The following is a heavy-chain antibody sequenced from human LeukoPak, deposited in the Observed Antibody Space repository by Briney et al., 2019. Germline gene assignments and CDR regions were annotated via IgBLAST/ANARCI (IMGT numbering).Heavy chain of an antibody. J-gene: IGHJ3*02. CDR3: ARDRRLRAITMIVVVNDAFDI. CDR2: ISAYNGNT. CDR1: GYTFTGYY. Sequence: ASVKVSCKASGYTFTGYYMHWVRQAPGQGLEWMGWISAYNGNTNYAQKLQGRVTMTTDTSTSTAYMELRSLRSDDTAVYYCARDRRLRAITMIVVVNDAFDIWGQGTMVTVSS. V-gene: IGHV1-18*04. D-gene: IGHD3-22*01.